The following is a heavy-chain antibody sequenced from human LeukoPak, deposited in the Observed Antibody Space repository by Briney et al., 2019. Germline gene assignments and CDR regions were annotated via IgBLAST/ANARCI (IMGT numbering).Heavy chain of an antibody. CDR1: RGTFSSYA. J-gene: IGHJ5*02. CDR2: IIPLFGTA. Sequence: SVKVSCKASRGTFSSYAISWVRQAPGQGLEWMGGIIPLFGTASYAQNFQGRVTISADESTSTAYMELSSLRSEDTAVYYCARDLTMVRGARYRPYNWFAPWGQGTLVTVSS. D-gene: IGHD3-10*01. CDR3: ARDLTMVRGARYRPYNWFAP. V-gene: IGHV1-69*01.